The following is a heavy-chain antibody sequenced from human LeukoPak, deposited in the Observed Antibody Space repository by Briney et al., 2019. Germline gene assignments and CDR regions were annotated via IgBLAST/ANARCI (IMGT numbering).Heavy chain of an antibody. J-gene: IGHJ4*02. Sequence: PSETLSLTCTVSGGSISSYDWGWIRQPAGKGLEWIGRIYTSGSTNYNPSLKSLVTMSVDTSKNQFSLYLSSVTAADTAVYYCARIPSGSYNQYDYWGQGTLVTVSS. D-gene: IGHD1-26*01. V-gene: IGHV4-4*07. CDR1: GGSISSYD. CDR2: IYTSGST. CDR3: ARIPSGSYNQYDY.